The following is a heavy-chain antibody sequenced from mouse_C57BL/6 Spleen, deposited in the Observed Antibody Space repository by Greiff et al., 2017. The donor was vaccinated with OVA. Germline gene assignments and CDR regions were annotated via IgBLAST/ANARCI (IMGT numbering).Heavy chain of an antibody. Sequence: VQLQQPGAELVKPGASVKMSCKASGYTFTSYWITWVKQRPGQGLEWIGDIYPGSGSTNYNEKFKSKATLTVDTSSSTAYMQLSSLTSEDSAVYYCARDDYYCSDGYFDVWGTGTTVTVSS. CDR1: GYTFTSYW. V-gene: IGHV1-55*01. CDR2: IYPGSGST. CDR3: ARDDYYCSDGYFDV. J-gene: IGHJ1*03. D-gene: IGHD1-1*01.